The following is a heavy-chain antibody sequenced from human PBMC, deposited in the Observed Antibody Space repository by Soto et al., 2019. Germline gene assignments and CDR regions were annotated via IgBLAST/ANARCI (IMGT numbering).Heavy chain of an antibody. CDR1: GGSISSYH. V-gene: IGHV4-59*01. CDR2: IYYSGST. Sequence: PSETLSLTCTVSGGSISSYHWSWIRQPPGKGLEWIGYIYYSGSTNYNPSLKSRVTISVDTSKNQFSLKLSSVTAADTAVYYCARVIAARPGRLFDYWGQGTLVTVSS. CDR3: ARVIAARPGRLFDY. J-gene: IGHJ4*02. D-gene: IGHD6-6*01.